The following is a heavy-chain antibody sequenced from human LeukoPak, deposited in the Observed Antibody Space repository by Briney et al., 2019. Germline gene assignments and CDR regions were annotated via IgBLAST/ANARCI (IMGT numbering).Heavy chain of an antibody. J-gene: IGHJ6*03. CDR2: IYSGGST. CDR1: GFTVSSKY. V-gene: IGHV3-53*01. Sequence: PGGSLRLSCAASGFTVSSKYMGWVRQAPGKGLEWVSVIYSGGSTNYADSVKGRFTISRDNSKNTLYLQMNSLRAEDTAVYYCAKGRYYYYYMDVWGKGTTVTISS. CDR3: AKGRYYYYYMDV.